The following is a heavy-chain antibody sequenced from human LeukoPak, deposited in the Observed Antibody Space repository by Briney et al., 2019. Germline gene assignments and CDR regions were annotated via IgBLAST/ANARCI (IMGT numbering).Heavy chain of an antibody. CDR1: GFAFSTYD. Sequence: GGSLRLSCAASGFAFSTYDMHWVRQSTGKGLEWVSAIATAGDTYYPGSVKGRFTISREIAKNSLYLQMNSLRAGDTAVYYCARGTVTTGVFDFWGQGTLVTVSS. D-gene: IGHD4-23*01. V-gene: IGHV3-13*01. CDR3: ARGTVTTGVFDF. J-gene: IGHJ4*02. CDR2: IATAGDT.